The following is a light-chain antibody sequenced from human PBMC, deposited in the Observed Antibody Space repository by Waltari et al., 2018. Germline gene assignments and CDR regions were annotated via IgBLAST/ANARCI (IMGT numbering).Light chain of an antibody. CDR3: CSFASTSTLNWV. J-gene: IGLJ3*02. V-gene: IGLV2-23*01. CDR2: EGT. Sequence: QSALTQPASVSGSPGQSVTISCPETSDDVGTYNLVSWYQQHPGKVPQLMIYEGTKRPSGVSNRFSGSKSGNTASLTISGLQAEDEADYYCCSFASTSTLNWVFGGGTKLTVL. CDR1: SDDVGTYNL.